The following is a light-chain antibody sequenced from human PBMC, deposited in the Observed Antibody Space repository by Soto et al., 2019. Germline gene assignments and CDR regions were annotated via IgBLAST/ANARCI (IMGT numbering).Light chain of an antibody. J-gene: IGLJ3*02. CDR3: QTWGTGIGV. CDR1: SGHSSYA. Sequence: QAVVTQSPSASASLGASVKLTCTLSSGHSSYAIAWHQQQPEKGPRYLMKLNSDGSHSKGDGIPDRFSGSSSGAERYLTIAILQAEEEDDYYCQTWGTGIGVFGGGTKLTVL. V-gene: IGLV4-69*01. CDR2: LNSDGSH.